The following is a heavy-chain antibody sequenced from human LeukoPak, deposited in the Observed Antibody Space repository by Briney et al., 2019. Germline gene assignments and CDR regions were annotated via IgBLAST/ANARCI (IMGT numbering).Heavy chain of an antibody. CDR2: IYYSGST. J-gene: IGHJ5*02. Sequence: SETLSLTCTVSGGSISSYYWSWIRQPPGKGLEWIGYIYYSGSTNYNPSLTSRVTISVDTSKNQFSLKLSSVTAADTAVYYCARVFQSRRLRPVWAPWGQGTLVTVSS. V-gene: IGHV4-59*01. CDR1: GGSISSYY. D-gene: IGHD5-12*01. CDR3: ARVFQSRRLRPVWAP.